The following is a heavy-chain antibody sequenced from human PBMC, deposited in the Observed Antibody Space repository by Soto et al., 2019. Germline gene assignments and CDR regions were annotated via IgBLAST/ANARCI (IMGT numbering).Heavy chain of an antibody. CDR3: ARQDGGYYYDTSGYYSSMEV. D-gene: IGHD3-22*01. V-gene: IGHV5-51*01. CDR2: IYPGDSDT. J-gene: IGHJ6*02. CDR1: GYSFTNYW. Sequence: HGESLKISCKGSGYSFTNYWNGWVRQMPGKGLEWMGIIYPGDSDTRYSPSLQGQVTISADKSISTAYLQCSSLKASDTAMYYCARQDGGYYYDTSGYYSSMEVWGQGTTVTVSS.